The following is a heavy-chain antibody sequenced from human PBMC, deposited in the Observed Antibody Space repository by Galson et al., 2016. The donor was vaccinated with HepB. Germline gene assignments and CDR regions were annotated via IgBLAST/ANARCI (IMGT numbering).Heavy chain of an antibody. CDR2: IYSGGET. D-gene: IGHD6-19*01. Sequence: SLRLSCAASGFTDYMSWVRQAPGTGLEWVSIIYSGGETYYADSVKGRFTISRDNSKNTLYLQMNSLRAEDTAVYYCASDHGPSGWLNWGQGTLVTVSS. V-gene: IGHV3-53*01. J-gene: IGHJ1*01. CDR1: GFTDY. CDR3: ASDHGPSGWLN.